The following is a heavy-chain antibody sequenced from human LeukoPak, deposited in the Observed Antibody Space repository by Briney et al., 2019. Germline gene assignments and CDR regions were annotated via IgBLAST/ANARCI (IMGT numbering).Heavy chain of an antibody. J-gene: IGHJ3*02. CDR2: IDWDNAK. Sequence: ESGPALVKPTQTLTLTYTFSGFSLSTAGMCVSWIRQPPGKALEWLARIDWDNAKYYSTSLKTRLTISKDPAKNQVVLTMTNMDPVDTATYYCARVLQGPLDAFDIWGQGTMVTVSS. CDR1: GFSLSTAGMC. CDR3: ARVLQGPLDAFDI. V-gene: IGHV2-70*11.